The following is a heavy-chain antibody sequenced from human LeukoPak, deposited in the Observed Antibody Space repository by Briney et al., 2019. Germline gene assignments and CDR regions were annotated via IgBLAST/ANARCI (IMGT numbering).Heavy chain of an antibody. J-gene: IGHJ4*02. CDR1: GFSLSTSGVS. CDR3: AHRHSSGWYYCFDY. Sequence: SGPTLVKPTQTLTLTCTFSGFSLSTSGVSVGWIRQPPGKALEWLALIYWDDDKRYSPSLKTRLTITKDTSKNQVVLTMNNMDPVDTATYYCAHRHSSGWYYCFDYWGRGTLVTVSS. D-gene: IGHD6-19*01. CDR2: IYWDDDK. V-gene: IGHV2-5*02.